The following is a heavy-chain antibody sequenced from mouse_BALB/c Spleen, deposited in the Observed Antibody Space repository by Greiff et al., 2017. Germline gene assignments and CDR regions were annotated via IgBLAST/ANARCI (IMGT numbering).Heavy chain of an antibody. CDR1: GFSLTSYG. J-gene: IGHJ4*01. CDR2: IWRGGST. V-gene: IGHV2-5-1*01. D-gene: IGHD1-3*01. Sequence: QVQLQQSGPSLVQPSQSLSITCTVSGFSLTSYGVHWVRQSPGKGLEWLGVIWRGGSTDYNAAFMSRLSITKDNSKSQVFFKMNSLQADDTAIYYCAKKGGTGKSYAMDYWGQGTSVTVSS. CDR3: AKKGGTGKSYAMDY.